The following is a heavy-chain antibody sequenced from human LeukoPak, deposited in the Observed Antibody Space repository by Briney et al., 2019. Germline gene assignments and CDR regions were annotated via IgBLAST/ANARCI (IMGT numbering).Heavy chain of an antibody. Sequence: PGGSLRLSCAASGFTFSSYAMSWVRQAPGKGLEWVSAISGSGGSTYYADSVKGRFTISRDNSKNTLYLQMNSLRAEDTAVYYCAKFGALGAADYYYYYYMDVWGKGTTVTVSS. J-gene: IGHJ6*03. CDR1: GFTFSSYA. CDR2: ISGSGGST. V-gene: IGHV3-23*01. CDR3: AKFGALGAADYYYYYYMDV. D-gene: IGHD6-13*01.